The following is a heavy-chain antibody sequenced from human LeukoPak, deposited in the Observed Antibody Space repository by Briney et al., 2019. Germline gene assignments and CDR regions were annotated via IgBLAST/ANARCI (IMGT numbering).Heavy chain of an antibody. CDR2: ISSNGGST. V-gene: IGHV3-64D*09. CDR3: VKDSGGLHIYGMDD. Sequence: VGSLRLSCSASGFTFSSYGMHWVRQAPGKGLDYVSAISSNGGSTYYADSVEGRFTISRDNSKNTLHLQMSSLRPEDTAVYYCVKDSGGLHIYGMDDWGQGTTVTVSS. CDR1: GFTFSSYG. D-gene: IGHD5-24*01. J-gene: IGHJ6*02.